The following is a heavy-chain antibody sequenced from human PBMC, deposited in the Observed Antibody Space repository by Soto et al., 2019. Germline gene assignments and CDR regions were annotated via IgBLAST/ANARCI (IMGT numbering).Heavy chain of an antibody. CDR1: GYTFTAYG. D-gene: IGHD1-26*01. J-gene: IGHJ4*02. V-gene: IGHV1-18*01. CDR3: ARDLIVGDTTYFDH. Sequence: QVQLVQSGAEVKKPGASVKVSCKTSGYTFTAYGISWVRQAPGQGPEWMGWIRGYTGASKCAPKFQDRVTLTTDKATGTAYMELRSLTSDDTAIYYCARDLIVGDTTYFDHWGQGTLVTVS. CDR2: IRGYTGAS.